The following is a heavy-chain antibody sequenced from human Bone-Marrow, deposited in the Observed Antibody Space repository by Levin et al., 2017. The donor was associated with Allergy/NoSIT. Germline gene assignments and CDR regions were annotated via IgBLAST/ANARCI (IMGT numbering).Heavy chain of an antibody. CDR3: ARDTAAGSIDY. CDR2: IYYSGST. Sequence: SETLSLTCTVSGGSISSYYWSWIRQPPGKGLEWIGYIYYSGSTNYNPSLKSRVTISVDTSKNQFSLKLSSVTAADTAVYYCARDTAAGSIDYWGQGTLVTVSS. D-gene: IGHD6-13*01. CDR1: GGSISSYY. J-gene: IGHJ4*02. V-gene: IGHV4-59*01.